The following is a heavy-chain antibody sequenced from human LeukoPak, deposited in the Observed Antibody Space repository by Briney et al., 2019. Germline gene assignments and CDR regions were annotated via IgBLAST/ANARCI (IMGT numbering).Heavy chain of an antibody. V-gene: IGHV1-2*04. CDR3: ARQGGAVYDYFDY. CDR1: GYTFTGYY. J-gene: IGHJ4*02. D-gene: IGHD2-8*01. CDR2: INPNSGGT. Sequence: ASVKVSCKASGYTFTGYYMHWVRQAPGQGLEWMGWINPNSGGTNYAQKFQGWVTMTRDTSISTAYMELSRLRSDDTAAYYCARQGGAVYDYFDYWGQGTLVTVSS.